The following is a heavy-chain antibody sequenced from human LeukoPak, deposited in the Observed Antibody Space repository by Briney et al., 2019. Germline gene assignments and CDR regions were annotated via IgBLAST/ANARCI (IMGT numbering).Heavy chain of an antibody. J-gene: IGHJ4*02. CDR2: IYSGGST. D-gene: IGHD3-10*01. CDR1: EFSVGSNY. CDR3: AREKGRGVISPYFDY. V-gene: IGHV3-66*01. Sequence: GGSLRLSCAASEFSVGSNYMTWVRQAPGKGLEWVSLIYSGGSTYYADSVKGRFTISRDNSKNTLYLQMNSLRPEDTAVYYCAREKGRGVISPYFDYWGQGTLVTVSS.